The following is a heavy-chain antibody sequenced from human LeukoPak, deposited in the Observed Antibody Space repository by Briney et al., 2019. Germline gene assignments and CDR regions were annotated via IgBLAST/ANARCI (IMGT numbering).Heavy chain of an antibody. J-gene: IGHJ4*02. Sequence: SETLSLTCAVYGGSFSGYYWSWIRQPPGKGLEWIGYIYYSGSTNYNPSLKSRVTISVDTSKNQFSLKLSSVTAADTAVYYCARLAFWSGYFFDYWGQGTLVTVSS. CDR2: IYYSGST. CDR1: GGSFSGYY. CDR3: ARLAFWSGYFFDY. V-gene: IGHV4-59*08. D-gene: IGHD3-3*01.